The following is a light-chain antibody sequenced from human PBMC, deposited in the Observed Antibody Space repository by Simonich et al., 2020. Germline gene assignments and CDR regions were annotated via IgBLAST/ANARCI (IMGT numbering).Light chain of an antibody. V-gene: IGKV4-1*01. J-gene: IGKJ5*01. CDR3: QQYYSTPIT. Sequence: DIVMTQSPDSLAVSLGERATINSKSSQSVLYSSNNKKYLAWYKQKPGQPPKLLIYWASTRESGVPDRFSGSGSGTDFTLTSSSLQAEDVAVYYCQQYYSTPITFGQGTRLEIK. CDR2: WAS. CDR1: QSVLYSSNNKKY.